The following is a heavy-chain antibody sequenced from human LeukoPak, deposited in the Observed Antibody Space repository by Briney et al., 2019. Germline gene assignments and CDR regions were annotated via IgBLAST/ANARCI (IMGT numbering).Heavy chain of an antibody. J-gene: IGHJ4*02. CDR3: ARDSFAGYDSSGYSSYDY. CDR2: ISSSSSYI. V-gene: IGHV3-21*01. Sequence: GGSLRLSCAASGFTFSSYSMNWVRQAPRKGLEWVSSISSSSSYIYYADSLKGRFTISRDNAKNSLYLQMNSLRAEDTAVYYCARDSFAGYDSSGYSSYDYWGQGTLVTVSP. CDR1: GFTFSSYS. D-gene: IGHD3-22*01.